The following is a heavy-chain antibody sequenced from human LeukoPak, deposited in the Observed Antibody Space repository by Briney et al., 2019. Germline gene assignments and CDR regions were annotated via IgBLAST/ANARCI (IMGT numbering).Heavy chain of an antibody. CDR3: AKGGLHLWWTNWFDP. D-gene: IGHD5-18*01. CDR1: GGSFSNYF. V-gene: IGHV4-34*01. CDR2: IHNSGRV. Sequence: SETLSLTCGVNGGSFSNYFWTWIRQSPGKELEWMGDIHNSGRVNYNPSLGSRVSISFENQFSLKMTSVTAADTGVYYCAKGGLHLWWTNWFDPWGQGTSATVSS. J-gene: IGHJ5*02.